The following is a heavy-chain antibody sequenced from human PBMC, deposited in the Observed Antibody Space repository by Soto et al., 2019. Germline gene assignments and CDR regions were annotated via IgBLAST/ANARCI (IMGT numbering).Heavy chain of an antibody. CDR3: AKDPKDIVVVVAAYGMDV. CDR1: GFAFSSYG. D-gene: IGHD2-15*01. V-gene: IGHV3-30*18. Sequence: SLRLSCAASGFAFSSYGMHWVRQAPGKGLEWVAVISYDGSNKYYADSVKGRFTISRDNSKNTLYLQMNSLRAEDTAVYYCAKDPKDIVVVVAAYGMDVWGQGTTVTVS. CDR2: ISYDGSNK. J-gene: IGHJ6*02.